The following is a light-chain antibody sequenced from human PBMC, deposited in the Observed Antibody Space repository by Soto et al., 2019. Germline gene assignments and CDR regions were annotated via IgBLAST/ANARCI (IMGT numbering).Light chain of an antibody. Sequence: EIVMTQSPATLSVSPGERATLSCRASQSVSSNLAWYQQKPGQAPRLLIYGASTRATGIPARFSGSGSGTEFTLTISSLQSEDFAVSYCQQYNKWPRKFGQGTKVEIK. CDR1: QSVSSN. CDR3: QQYNKWPRK. CDR2: GAS. V-gene: IGKV3-15*01. J-gene: IGKJ1*01.